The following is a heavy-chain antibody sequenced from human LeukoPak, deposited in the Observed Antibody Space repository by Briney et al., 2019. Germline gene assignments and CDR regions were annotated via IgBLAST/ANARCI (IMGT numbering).Heavy chain of an antibody. J-gene: IGHJ3*02. CDR2: IYYSGST. CDR3: ARDYDILTGYYAFDI. Sequence: SETLSLTCTLSGGSISDYYWSWIRQPPGKGLEWIGYIYYSGSTNYNPSLKSRVTISVDTSKNQFSLKLSSVTAADTAVYYCARDYDILTGYYAFDIWGQGTMVTVSS. V-gene: IGHV4-59*12. CDR1: GGSISDYY. D-gene: IGHD3-9*01.